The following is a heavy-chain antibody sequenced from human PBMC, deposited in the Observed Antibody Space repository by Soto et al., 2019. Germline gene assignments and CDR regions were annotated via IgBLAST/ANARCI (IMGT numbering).Heavy chain of an antibody. D-gene: IGHD3-22*01. Sequence: SGXVSFKSSLGTGGIYAIVGVLQAPVQGLDCIGWIIPIFGTAKYEQKFQGRVTITADESTSTAYMELSSLRYEDTAVYYCARDRRMISRDFDICGQGPMV. CDR3: ARDRRMISRDFDI. V-gene: IGHV1-69*01. CDR2: IIPIFGTA. CDR1: LGTGGIYA. J-gene: IGHJ3*02.